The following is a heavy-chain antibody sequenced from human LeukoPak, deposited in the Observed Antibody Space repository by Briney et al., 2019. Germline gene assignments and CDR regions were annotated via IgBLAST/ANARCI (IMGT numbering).Heavy chain of an antibody. CDR1: GYTFTTYW. D-gene: IGHD2-15*01. CDR2: IYPSDSDT. J-gene: IGHJ4*02. V-gene: IGHV5-51*01. CDR3: ARRGPAAVDY. Sequence: GESLKISCQVSGYTFTTYWIGWVRQMPGKGLEWMGIIYPSDSDTRYSPSFQGQVTISADKSISTAYLQWSSLKASDSAMYYCARRGPAAVDYWGQGTLVTVSS.